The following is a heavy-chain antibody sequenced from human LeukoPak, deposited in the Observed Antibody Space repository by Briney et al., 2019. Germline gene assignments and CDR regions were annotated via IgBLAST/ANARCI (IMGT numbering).Heavy chain of an antibody. CDR3: ARDRSIAAAADYFDY. Sequence: SETLSLTCTVSGGSISSSSYYWGWIRQPPGKGLEWIGSIYYSGSTYYNPSLKSRVTISVDTSKNQFSLKLSSVTAADTAVYYCARDRSIAAAADYFDYWGQGTLVTVSS. CDR2: IYYSGST. J-gene: IGHJ4*02. D-gene: IGHD6-13*01. CDR1: GGSISSSSYY. V-gene: IGHV4-39*07.